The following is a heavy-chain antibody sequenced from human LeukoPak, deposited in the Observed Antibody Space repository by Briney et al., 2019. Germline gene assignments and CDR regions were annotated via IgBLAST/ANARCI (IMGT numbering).Heavy chain of an antibody. V-gene: IGHV3-21*04. Sequence: GGSLRLSCAASGFTFSSYSMNWVRQAPGKGLEWVSSISSSSSYIYYADSVKGRFTISRDNSKNTLYLQMNSLRAEDTALYYCAKVRRMVRGGIDYWGQGTLVTVSS. CDR1: GFTFSSYS. D-gene: IGHD3-10*01. J-gene: IGHJ4*02. CDR2: ISSSSSYI. CDR3: AKVRRMVRGGIDY.